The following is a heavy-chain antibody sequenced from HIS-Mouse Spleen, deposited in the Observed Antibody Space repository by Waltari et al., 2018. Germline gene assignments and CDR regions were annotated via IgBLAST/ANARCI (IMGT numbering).Heavy chain of an antibody. V-gene: IGHV1-2*02. CDR3: ASSRDWGWLDY. CDR2: INPNSGGT. Sequence: QVQLVQSGAEVKKPGASVKVSCKASGYTFTGYYMHWVRQAPGQGLEWMGWINPNSGGTNYGQKFQGRVTMTRDTSISTAYRELSRLRSDDTAVYYCASSRDWGWLDYWGQGTLVTVSS. CDR1: GYTFTGYY. D-gene: IGHD7-27*01. J-gene: IGHJ4*02.